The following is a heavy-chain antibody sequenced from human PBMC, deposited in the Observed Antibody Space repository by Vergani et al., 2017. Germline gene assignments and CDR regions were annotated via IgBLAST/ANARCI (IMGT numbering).Heavy chain of an antibody. CDR3: ARGDLEAKRDYYFDY. Sequence: QVQLVQSGAEVKKPGSSVKVSCKASGGTFSSYTISWVRQAPGQGLEWMGRIIPILGIANYAQKFQGIVTITADKSTSTAYMELSSLRSEDTAVYYCARGDLEAKRDYYFDYWGQGTLVTVSS. D-gene: IGHD2-21*01. V-gene: IGHV1-69*02. J-gene: IGHJ4*02. CDR2: IIPILGIA. CDR1: GGTFSSYT.